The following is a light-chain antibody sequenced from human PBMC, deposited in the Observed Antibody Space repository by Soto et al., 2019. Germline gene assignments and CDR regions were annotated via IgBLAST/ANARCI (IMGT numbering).Light chain of an antibody. CDR1: NSDVGAYSY. CDR2: DVG. V-gene: IGLV2-14*03. J-gene: IGLJ1*01. CDR3: SSYTAFTTYV. Sequence: QSVLTQPASVSGSPGQSITISCTGTNSDVGAYSYVSWYQQYPGKAPKLLIYDVGARPSGISDRFSGSKSGNTASLTISGLQAEDEADYYRSSYTAFTTYVFGSGTKLTVL.